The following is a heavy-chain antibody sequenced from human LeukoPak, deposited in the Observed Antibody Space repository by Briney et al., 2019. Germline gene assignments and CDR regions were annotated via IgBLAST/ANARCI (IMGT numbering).Heavy chain of an antibody. CDR2: ISSSSTI. J-gene: IGHJ4*02. CDR1: GFTFSNYG. D-gene: IGHD3-22*01. V-gene: IGHV3-48*01. Sequence: PGGSLRLSCAASGFTFSNYGMHWVRQAPGKGLEWVSYISSSSTIYYADSVKGRFTVSRDNSKNTVYLQMNSLRPEDTAVYYCARDINYYDSSGYYKDYWGQGTLVTVSS. CDR3: ARDINYYDSSGYYKDY.